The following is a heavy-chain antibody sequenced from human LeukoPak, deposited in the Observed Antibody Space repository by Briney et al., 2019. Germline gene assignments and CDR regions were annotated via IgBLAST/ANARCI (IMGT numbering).Heavy chain of an antibody. Sequence: PGGSLRLSCAASGFTVSSDYISWVRQAPGKGLEWVSVIYSGGSTNYADSVRARFTISRDNSKNTVYLQMNSLRVEDTAVYYCARATLDNWGQGTLFTVSS. CDR2: IYSGGST. V-gene: IGHV3-53*01. CDR1: GFTVSSDY. J-gene: IGHJ4*02. CDR3: ARATLDN.